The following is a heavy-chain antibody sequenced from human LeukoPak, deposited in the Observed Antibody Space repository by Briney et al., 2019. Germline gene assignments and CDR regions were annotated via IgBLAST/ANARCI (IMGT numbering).Heavy chain of an antibody. CDR2: ISYDGNNK. D-gene: IGHD6-13*01. V-gene: IGHV3-30-3*01. J-gene: IGHJ4*02. CDR3: ARESDSSSWYYFDY. Sequence: GGSLRLSCAASGFTLSNYAMNWVRQAPGKGLEWVAIISYDGNNKYYADSVKGRFTISRDKSENTLYLQMNSLRVEDTAVYYCARESDSSSWYYFDYWGQGTLVTVSS. CDR1: GFTLSNYA.